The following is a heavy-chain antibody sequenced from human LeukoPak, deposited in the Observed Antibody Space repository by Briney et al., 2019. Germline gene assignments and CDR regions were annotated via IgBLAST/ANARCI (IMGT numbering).Heavy chain of an antibody. D-gene: IGHD6-13*01. CDR1: GGSFSGYY. CDR2: INHSGST. V-gene: IGHV4-34*01. J-gene: IGHJ6*02. CDR3: ARVSVAAAEYGMDV. Sequence: SETLSLTCAVYGGSFSGYYWSWIRKPPGKGLEWIGEINHSGSTNYNPSLKSRVTISVDTSKNQFSLKLSSVTAADTAVYYCARVSVAAAEYGMDVWGHGTTVTVSS.